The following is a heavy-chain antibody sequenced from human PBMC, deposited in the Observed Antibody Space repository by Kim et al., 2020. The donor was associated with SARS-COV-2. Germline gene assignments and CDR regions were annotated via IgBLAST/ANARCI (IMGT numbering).Heavy chain of an antibody. CDR2: IIPIFGTA. CDR1: GGTFSSYA. Sequence: SVKVSCKASGGTFSSYAISWVRQAPGQGLEWMGGIIPIFGTANYAQKFQGRVTITADESTSTAYMELSSLRSEDTAVYYCARLGSSSWDTMYYFDYWDQGTLVTVSS. D-gene: IGHD6-13*01. CDR3: ARLGSSSWDTMYYFDY. J-gene: IGHJ4*02. V-gene: IGHV1-69*13.